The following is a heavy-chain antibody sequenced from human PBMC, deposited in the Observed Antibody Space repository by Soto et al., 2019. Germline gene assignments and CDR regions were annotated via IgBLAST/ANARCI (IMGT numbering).Heavy chain of an antibody. CDR3: ARDQHSSSWGGFDY. Sequence: GGSLRLSCAASGFTFSSYGMHWVRQAPGKGLEWVAVIWYDGSNKYYADSVKGRFTISRDNSKNTLYLQMNSLRAEDTAVYYCARDQHSSSWGGFDYWGQGTLVTVSS. J-gene: IGHJ4*02. D-gene: IGHD6-13*01. CDR2: IWYDGSNK. CDR1: GFTFSSYG. V-gene: IGHV3-33*01.